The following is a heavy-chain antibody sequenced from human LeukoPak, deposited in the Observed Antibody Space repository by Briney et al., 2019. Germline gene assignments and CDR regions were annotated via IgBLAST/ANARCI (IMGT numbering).Heavy chain of an antibody. CDR2: ISPSTNGK. Sequence: GGSLRLSCAASGFTFSSYDMSWVRQAPGKGLEWVSSISPSTNGKTYADSVKGRFTISTDNAKNTLYLQMDSLRAEDTAVYYCARGGDTAMVYNWFDPWGQGTLVTVSS. CDR1: GFTFSSYD. CDR3: ARGGDTAMVYNWFDP. J-gene: IGHJ5*02. D-gene: IGHD5-18*01. V-gene: IGHV3-23*01.